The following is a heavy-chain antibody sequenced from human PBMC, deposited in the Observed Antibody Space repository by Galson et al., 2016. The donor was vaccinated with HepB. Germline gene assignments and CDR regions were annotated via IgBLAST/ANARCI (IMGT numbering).Heavy chain of an antibody. CDR2: KSYTGVT. V-gene: IGHV4-59*11. Sequence: SETLSLTCTVSGGSISSQHYSWIRQPPGKGLEWIGDKSYTGVTYYSPSLKGRVPISVDTSNNQLSLRLTSVTAADTAVYYCATAIPGYGGFPSWGQGTLVTVSS. CDR1: GGSISSQH. J-gene: IGHJ5*02. D-gene: IGHD5-12*01. CDR3: ATAIPGYGGFPS.